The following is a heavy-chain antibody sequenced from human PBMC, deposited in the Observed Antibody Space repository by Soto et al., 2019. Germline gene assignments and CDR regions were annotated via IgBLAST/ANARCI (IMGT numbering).Heavy chain of an antibody. Sequence: GGSLKLSCATSGFTFCNACMNWIRHATGKGLDWVGRIKSKTDGGTTDYAAPVKGRLTISRDDSKNTLYLEMNSLKTEDTAVYYCTTVGWDYDFWSGYYTSIDERYGMDVWGQGTTVTVSS. CDR3: TTVGWDYDFWSGYYTSIDERYGMDV. CDR2: IKSKTDGGTT. CDR1: GFTFCNAC. J-gene: IGHJ6*02. D-gene: IGHD3-3*01. V-gene: IGHV3-15*07.